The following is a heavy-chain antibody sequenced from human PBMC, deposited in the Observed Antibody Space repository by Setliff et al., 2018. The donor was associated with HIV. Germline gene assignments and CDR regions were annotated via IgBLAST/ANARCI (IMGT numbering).Heavy chain of an antibody. CDR3: AIRREVVAAVTTRRGLDI. CDR2: MNPNSGNT. CDR1: GYAFSTYD. V-gene: IGHV1-8*02. Sequence: ASVKVSCKASGYAFSTYDINWVRQATGRGLEWMGWMNPNSGNTGYAQQFQGRITMTRNSSISTAYMDLSSLRSEDTAVYYCAIRREVVAAVTTRRGLDIWGQGTMVTVSS. J-gene: IGHJ3*02. D-gene: IGHD2-15*01.